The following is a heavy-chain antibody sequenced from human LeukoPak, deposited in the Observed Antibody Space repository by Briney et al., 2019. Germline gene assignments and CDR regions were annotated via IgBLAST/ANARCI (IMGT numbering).Heavy chain of an antibody. V-gene: IGHV4-59*08. J-gene: IGHJ6*02. CDR2: ISYSRST. CDR1: GGSISNYY. CDR3: ARHIPVIWSSGYYYGMDV. Sequence: PSETLSLTCTVSGGSISNYYWSWIRQPPGRGLEWIGYISYSRSTNYNPSLRSRVAISEDTSRNQFSLRLNSVTAADTAVYYCARHIPVIWSSGYYYGMDVWGQGTTVTVSS. D-gene: IGHD3-3*01.